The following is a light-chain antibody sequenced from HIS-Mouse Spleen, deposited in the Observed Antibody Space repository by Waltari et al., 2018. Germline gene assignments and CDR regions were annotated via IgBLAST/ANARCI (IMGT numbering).Light chain of an antibody. J-gene: IGLJ2*01. CDR3: SSYTSSSFNVV. CDR1: SSDVGGYNY. Sequence: QSALTQPASVSGSPGHSITISCTGTSSDVGGYNYVSWYQQHPGKAPKLMIYDVSNRPSGVSNRFSGSKSGNTASLTISGIQAEDEADYYCSSYTSSSFNVVFGGGTKLTVL. CDR2: DVS. V-gene: IGLV2-14*03.